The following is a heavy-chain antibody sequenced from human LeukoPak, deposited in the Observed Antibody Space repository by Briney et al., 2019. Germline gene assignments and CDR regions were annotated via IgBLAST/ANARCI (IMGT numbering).Heavy chain of an antibody. J-gene: IGHJ3*01. Sequence: SETLSLTCTVSGASLARDMYHWGWVRQSPGKGLEWLGTIYYDGSTFYSPSFKSRVTISINASKKQLSLNLASVTAADTAVYYCASRGDALEILYSFDVWGQGTAVIVSS. CDR3: ASRGDALEILYSFDV. V-gene: IGHV4-39*01. D-gene: IGHD2-15*01. CDR2: IYYDGST. CDR1: GASLARDMYH.